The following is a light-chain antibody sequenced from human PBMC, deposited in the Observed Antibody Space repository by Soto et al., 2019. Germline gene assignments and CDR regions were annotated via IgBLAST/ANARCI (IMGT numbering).Light chain of an antibody. CDR2: EVT. CDR1: SSDVGAYKY. V-gene: IGLV2-8*01. Sequence: QSALTQPPSASGSPGQSVTISCTGTSSDVGAYKYVPWYQQYPGKAPKLMIYEVTKRPSGVPDRFSGSKSGNTASLTVSGLQAEDEADYYCTSYVGNDIWVFGGGTEVTVL. CDR3: TSYVGNDIWV. J-gene: IGLJ3*02.